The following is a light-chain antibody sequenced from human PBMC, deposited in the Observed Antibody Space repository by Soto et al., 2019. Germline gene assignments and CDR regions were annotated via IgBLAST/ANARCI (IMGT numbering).Light chain of an antibody. CDR3: QFYGDPSKT. J-gene: IGKJ1*01. CDR2: DAS. V-gene: IGKV3-20*01. Sequence: EIVLTQSPCTLSLSPGERGTLSCRASQTVSSNFLAWYQQKPGQAPRLLIFDASTRATGIPDSFTGSGSGTDFTLTISRLEHEDFAVYYCQFYGDPSKTFGQGTKVDIK. CDR1: QTVSSNF.